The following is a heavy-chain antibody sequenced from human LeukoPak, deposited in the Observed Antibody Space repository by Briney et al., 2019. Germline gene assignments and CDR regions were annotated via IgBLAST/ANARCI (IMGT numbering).Heavy chain of an antibody. V-gene: IGHV1-18*04. J-gene: IGHJ4*02. D-gene: IGHD3-10*01. Sequence: ASENVSCKDSGYTFPSYGIRWVRQAPGQGLEWMGWISAYNGNTNYAQNLQGRVTMTTDTSTSTAYMELRSLRSDDTAVYYCAREAGRVTMVRGVISPYYFDYWGQGTLVTVSS. CDR2: ISAYNGNT. CDR3: AREAGRVTMVRGVISPYYFDY. CDR1: GYTFPSYG.